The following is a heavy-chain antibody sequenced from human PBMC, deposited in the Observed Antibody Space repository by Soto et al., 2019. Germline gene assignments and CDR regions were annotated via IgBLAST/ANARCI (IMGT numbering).Heavy chain of an antibody. CDR2: IYGDDDT. Sequence: QITLEESGPTLVSPTQTLTLTCTFSGFSLTTNNVGVGWISQPPGKALEWLGFIYGDDDTRYSTPLKSRLTLPRDTSKNQVVLTMTNVDPVDTATYYCAHNNSLHYYYYNGFDVWGQGTTVTVS. CDR1: GFSLTTNNVG. V-gene: IGHV2-5*02. J-gene: IGHJ6*02. D-gene: IGHD2-21*01. CDR3: AHNNSLHYYYYNGFDV.